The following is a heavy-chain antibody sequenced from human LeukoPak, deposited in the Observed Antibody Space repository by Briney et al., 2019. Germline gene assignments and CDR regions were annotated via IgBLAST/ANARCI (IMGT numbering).Heavy chain of an antibody. V-gene: IGHV4-59*01. Sequence: SETLSLTCAVFGVPFSDYSWSLIRQSPGKGLEWIAYIYSTGSAVYNPSLRSRVTISVDTSKNQFSLELTSVTAADTAVYFCARRPLTKLAFDVWGQGTMVTVSS. CDR2: IYSTGSA. CDR3: ARRPLTKLAFDV. CDR1: GVPFSDYS. J-gene: IGHJ3*01. D-gene: IGHD4-11*01.